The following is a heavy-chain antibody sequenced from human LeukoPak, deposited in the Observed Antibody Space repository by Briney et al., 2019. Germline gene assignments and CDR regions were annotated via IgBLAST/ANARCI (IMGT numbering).Heavy chain of an antibody. D-gene: IGHD3-10*01. Sequence: QSGGSLRLSCAASGFTFSSYAMSWVRQAPGKGLEWVSGISESGGSTYYADSVKGRFTISRDNSKNTLYVQMNSLRVDDTAVYYCAKDPILWSGEFLYDWFDPWGQGTLVTVSS. CDR1: GFTFSSYA. V-gene: IGHV3-23*01. J-gene: IGHJ5*02. CDR2: ISESGGST. CDR3: AKDPILWSGEFLYDWFDP.